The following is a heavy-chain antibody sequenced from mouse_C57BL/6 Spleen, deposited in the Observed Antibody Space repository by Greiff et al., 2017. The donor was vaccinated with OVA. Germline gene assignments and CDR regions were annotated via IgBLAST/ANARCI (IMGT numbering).Heavy chain of an antibody. V-gene: IGHV3-6*01. J-gene: IGHJ1*03. D-gene: IGHD1-1*01. CDR3: ARSLLLRYFDV. Sequence: VQLKESGPGLVKPSQSLSLTCSVTGYSITSGYYWNWIRQFPGNKLEWMGYISYDGSNNYNPSLKNRISITRDTSKNQFFLKLNSVTTEDTATYYCARSLLLRYFDVWGTGTTVTVSS. CDR1: GYSITSGYY. CDR2: ISYDGSN.